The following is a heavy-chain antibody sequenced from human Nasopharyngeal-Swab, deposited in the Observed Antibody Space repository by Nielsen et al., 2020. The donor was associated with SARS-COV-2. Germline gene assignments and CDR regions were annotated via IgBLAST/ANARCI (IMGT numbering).Heavy chain of an antibody. Sequence: GESLKISCAASGFTFSSYNMNWVRQAPGKGLEWVSVIYSGGSTYYADSVKGRFTISRDNSKNTLYLQMNSLRAEDTAVYYCARDKRGSGNYFYGMDVWGQGTTVTVSS. J-gene: IGHJ6*02. CDR1: GFTFSSYN. D-gene: IGHD3-16*01. CDR3: ARDKRGSGNYFYGMDV. V-gene: IGHV3-66*01. CDR2: IYSGGST.